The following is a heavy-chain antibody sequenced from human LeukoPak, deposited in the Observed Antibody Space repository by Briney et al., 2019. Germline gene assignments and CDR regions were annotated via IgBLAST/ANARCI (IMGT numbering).Heavy chain of an antibody. D-gene: IGHD3/OR15-3a*01. CDR2: ISSGGSTV. Sequence: GGPLRLSCAASGFTFRDHYMSWIRQAPGKGLEWVSNISSGGSTVYYADPVKGRFTNSRDNAKNSLSLQMNSLRAEDTAVYYCARKRMDSDAFDIWGQGTMVTVSS. V-gene: IGHV3-11*01. CDR3: ARKRMDSDAFDI. CDR1: GFTFRDHY. J-gene: IGHJ3*02.